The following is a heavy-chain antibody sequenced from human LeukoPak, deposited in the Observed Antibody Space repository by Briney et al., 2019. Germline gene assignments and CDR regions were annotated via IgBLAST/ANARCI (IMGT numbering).Heavy chain of an antibody. CDR1: GGTFSSYT. CDR2: IIPILGII. Sequence: GASVKVSCKASGGTFSSYTISWVRQAPGQGLEWMGRIIPILGIINYAQKFQGRVTITADKSTSTAYVELSSLRSEDTAVYYCARAMTTVTTGSDYWGQGTLVTVSS. D-gene: IGHD4-11*01. V-gene: IGHV1-69*02. J-gene: IGHJ4*02. CDR3: ARAMTTVTTGSDY.